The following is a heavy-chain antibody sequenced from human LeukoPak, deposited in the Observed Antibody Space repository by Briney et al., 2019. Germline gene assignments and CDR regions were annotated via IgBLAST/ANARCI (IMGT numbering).Heavy chain of an antibody. Sequence: ASVKVSCKSSGYTFTDYYMHWVRQAPGQGLEWMGRINANSGGTTFAQKFRGRVTMTRDTSITTAYMELSRLRSDDTAVYYCARDLSTSCNWELDNWGQGTLVTVSS. CDR3: ARDLSTSCNWELDN. J-gene: IGHJ4*02. CDR1: GYTFTDYY. V-gene: IGHV1-2*02. CDR2: INANSGGT. D-gene: IGHD7-27*01.